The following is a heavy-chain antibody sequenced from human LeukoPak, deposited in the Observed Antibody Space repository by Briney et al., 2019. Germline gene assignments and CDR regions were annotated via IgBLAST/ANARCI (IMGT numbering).Heavy chain of an antibody. V-gene: IGHV3-7*01. CDR2: IKGDESAK. J-gene: IGHJ4*02. CDR3: ARDRIAAAGTDYDY. D-gene: IGHD6-13*01. Sequence: GGSLRLSCAASGFTFSSYWMTWIRRAPGKGLEWVANIKGDESAKYYVDSVKGRFTISRDNAYNSLYLQMNSLKAEDTAVHYCARDRIAAAGTDYDYWGQGALVTVSS. CDR1: GFTFSSYW.